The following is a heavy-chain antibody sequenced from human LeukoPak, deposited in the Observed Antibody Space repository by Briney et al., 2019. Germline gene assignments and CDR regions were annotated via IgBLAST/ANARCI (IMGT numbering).Heavy chain of an antibody. V-gene: IGHV4-59*01. CDR2: IYYSGST. CDR3: ARGKLGMEAFDI. CDR1: GGSISSDY. J-gene: IGHJ3*02. D-gene: IGHD7-27*01. Sequence: PSETLSLTCTVSGGSISSDYWSWIRQPPGPGLGWIGYIYYSGSTNYNPSLKSRVTISVDTSKNQFSLKLSSVAAADTAVYYWARGKLGMEAFDIWGQGTMVTVS.